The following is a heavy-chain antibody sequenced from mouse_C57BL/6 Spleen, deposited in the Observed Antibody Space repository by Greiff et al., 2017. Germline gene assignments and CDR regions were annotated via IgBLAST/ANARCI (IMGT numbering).Heavy chain of an antibody. D-gene: IGHD2-3*01. J-gene: IGHJ4*01. Sequence: VQLQQPGAELVKPGASVKMSCKASGYTFTSYWITWVKQRPGQGLEWIGDIYPGSGSTNYNEQFKSKATLTVDTSSSTAYMQLSSLTSEDSAVYYCARCRALYDGYPHAMDYWGQGTSVTVSS. CDR2: IYPGSGST. CDR1: GYTFTSYW. V-gene: IGHV1-55*01. CDR3: ARCRALYDGYPHAMDY.